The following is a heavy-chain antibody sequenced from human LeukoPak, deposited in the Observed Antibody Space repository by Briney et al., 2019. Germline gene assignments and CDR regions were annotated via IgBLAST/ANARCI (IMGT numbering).Heavy chain of an antibody. V-gene: IGHV3-23*01. J-gene: IGHJ4*02. CDR2: ISGSGGNT. CDR1: GFTFSSYG. D-gene: IGHD3-16*01. Sequence: GGSLRLSCAASGFTFSSYGMSWVRQAPGKGLEWVSSISGSGGNTYYADSVKGRFTISRDNSKNTLFLHMNSLRAEDTAVYYCAKALGGYHFDYWGQGTPVTVSS. CDR3: AKALGGYHFDY.